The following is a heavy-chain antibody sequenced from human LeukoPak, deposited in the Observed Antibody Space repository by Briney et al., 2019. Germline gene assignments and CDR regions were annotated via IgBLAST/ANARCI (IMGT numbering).Heavy chain of an antibody. CDR2: INPNSGGT. J-gene: IGHJ4*02. V-gene: IGHV1-2*02. Sequence: SVNVSCKASGYTFTDQYVHWLRQAPGQGLEGMGWINPNSGGTNYAQKLQGRVTMTTDTSISTASMELNRLSSDDTAVYYCATPDCSGGSCYPAYWGQGTLVTVSS. D-gene: IGHD2-15*01. CDR1: GYTFTDQY. CDR3: ATPDCSGGSCYPAY.